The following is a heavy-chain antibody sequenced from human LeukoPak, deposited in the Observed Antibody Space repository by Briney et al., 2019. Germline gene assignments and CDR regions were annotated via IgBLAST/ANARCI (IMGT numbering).Heavy chain of an antibody. Sequence: GGSLRLSCAASGFSFSTYAMNWVRQAPGKGLEWVSSISPSSTYIYYADSWKGRFTISRDNAKSSLYLQMNSLRAEDTAVYYCARRGGRDGYNYGYWGQGTLVTVSS. V-gene: IGHV3-21*01. CDR3: ARRGGRDGYNYGY. J-gene: IGHJ4*02. CDR1: GFSFSTYA. D-gene: IGHD5-24*01. CDR2: ISPSSTYI.